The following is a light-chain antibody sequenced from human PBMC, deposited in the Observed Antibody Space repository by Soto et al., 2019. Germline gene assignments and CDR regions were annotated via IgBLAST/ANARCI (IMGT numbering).Light chain of an antibody. V-gene: IGLV1-40*01. J-gene: IGLJ2*01. CDR2: GNS. Sequence: QSVLTQPPSVSGAPGQRVTISCTGSSSNIGTGYDVHWYQQLPGTAPKLLIYGNSNRPSGVPDRFSGSKFGTSASLAITGLQAEDEADYYCQSYDSNLSVVFGGGTKLTVL. CDR3: QSYDSNLSVV. CDR1: SSNIGTGYD.